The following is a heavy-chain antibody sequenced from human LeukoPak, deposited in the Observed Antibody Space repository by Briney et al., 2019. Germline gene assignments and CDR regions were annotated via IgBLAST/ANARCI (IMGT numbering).Heavy chain of an antibody. CDR3: ARPRGYNGYDWDC. CDR2: IYPGDSDT. D-gene: IGHD5-12*01. CDR1: GYIFTSYW. J-gene: IGHJ4*02. V-gene: IGHV5-51*01. Sequence: HGESLKISCKGSGYIFTSYWIGWVRQMPGKGLEWMGIIYPGDSDTRYSPSFQGQVTISADKSISTAYLQWSSLKASDSAMYYCARPRGYNGYDWDCWGQGTLVTVSA.